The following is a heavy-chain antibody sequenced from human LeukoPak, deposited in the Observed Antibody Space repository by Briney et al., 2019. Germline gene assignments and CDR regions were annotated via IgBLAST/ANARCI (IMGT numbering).Heavy chain of an antibody. J-gene: IGHJ4*02. CDR2: INTNTGNP. CDR1: GYTFTSYA. D-gene: IGHD3-22*01. Sequence: ASVKVSCKAPGYTFTSYAMNWVRQAPGQGLEWMGWINTNTGNPTYAQGFTGRFVFSLDTSVSTAYLQISSLKAEDTAVYYCAREDDSSGYYLIDYWGQGTLVTVSS. CDR3: AREDDSSGYYLIDY. V-gene: IGHV7-4-1*02.